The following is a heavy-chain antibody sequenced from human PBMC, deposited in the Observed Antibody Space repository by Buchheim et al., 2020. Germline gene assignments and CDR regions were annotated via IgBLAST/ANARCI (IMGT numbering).Heavy chain of an antibody. CDR3: ARDPLHPSFWSGYDYYYGMDV. D-gene: IGHD3-3*01. CDR1: GFTFSSYW. CDR2: INSDGSST. Sequence: EAQLVESGGGLVQPGGSLRLSCAASGFTFSSYWMHWVRQAPGKGLVWVSRINSDGSSTSYADSVKGRFTISRDNAKNTLYLQMNSLRAEDTAVYFCARDPLHPSFWSGYDYYYGMDVWGQGTT. J-gene: IGHJ6*02. V-gene: IGHV3-74*01.